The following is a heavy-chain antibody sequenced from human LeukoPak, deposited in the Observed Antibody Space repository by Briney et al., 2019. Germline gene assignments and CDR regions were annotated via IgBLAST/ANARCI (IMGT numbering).Heavy chain of an antibody. CDR1: GYTFTTYG. D-gene: IGHD6-13*01. CDR3: ARGRRIAAAGTGWFDP. Sequence: EASVKVSCKASGYTFTTYGISWVGQAPGQGLEWMGWMNPNSGNTGYAQKFQGRVIITRNTSISTAYMELSSLRSEDTAVYYCARGRRIAAAGTGWFDPWGQGTLVTVSS. CDR2: MNPNSGNT. V-gene: IGHV1-8*03. J-gene: IGHJ5*02.